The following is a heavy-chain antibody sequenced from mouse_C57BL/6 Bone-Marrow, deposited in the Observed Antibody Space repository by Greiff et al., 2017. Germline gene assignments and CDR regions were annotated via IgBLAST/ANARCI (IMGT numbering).Heavy chain of an antibody. J-gene: IGHJ2*01. Sequence: VQLQQSGAELVRPGASVTLSCKASGYTFTDYEMHWVKQTPVHGLEWIGAIDPDTGGTAYNQKFKGKAILTADKSSSTAYMELRSLTSEDSAVYYCTTYYGSSFLDYWGQGTTLTVSS. CDR2: IDPDTGGT. CDR1: GYTFTDYE. CDR3: TTYYGSSFLDY. D-gene: IGHD1-1*01. V-gene: IGHV1-15*01.